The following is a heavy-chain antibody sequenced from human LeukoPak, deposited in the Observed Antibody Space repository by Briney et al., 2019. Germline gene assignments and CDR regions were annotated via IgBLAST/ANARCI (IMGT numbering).Heavy chain of an antibody. Sequence: ASVKVSCKASGYTFTSYYMHWVRQAPGQGLEWMGIINPSGGSTSYAQKFQGRVTMTRDTSTSTVYMELSSLRSEDTAVYYCARDRLVAGNFGAFDIWGQGTMVTVSS. CDR1: GYTFTSYY. D-gene: IGHD6-19*01. CDR2: INPSGGST. CDR3: ARDRLVAGNFGAFDI. V-gene: IGHV1-46*01. J-gene: IGHJ3*02.